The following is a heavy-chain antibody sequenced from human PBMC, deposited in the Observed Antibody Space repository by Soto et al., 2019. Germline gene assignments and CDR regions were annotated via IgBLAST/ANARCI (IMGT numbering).Heavy chain of an antibody. Sequence: GWSLRLSCAASGFTFSSYAMSWVRQAPGKGLEWVSAISGSGGSTYYADSVKGRFTISRDNSKNTLHLQMNSLRAEDTAVYYCAKDLTVSDIVLMVYAASFDYWGQGTLVTVSS. D-gene: IGHD2-8*01. CDR2: ISGSGGST. J-gene: IGHJ4*02. V-gene: IGHV3-23*01. CDR3: AKDLTVSDIVLMVYAASFDY. CDR1: GFTFSSYA.